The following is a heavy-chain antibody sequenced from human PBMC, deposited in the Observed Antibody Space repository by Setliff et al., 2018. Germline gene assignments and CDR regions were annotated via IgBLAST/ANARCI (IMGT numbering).Heavy chain of an antibody. Sequence: GGSLRLSCAASGCTFSSYWMSWVRQAPGKGLEWVANIKQDGSEKYYVDSVKGRFTISRDNAKNSLYLQMNSLRAEDTAVYYCARGSSSSWYYWGQGTLVTVSS. CDR2: IKQDGSEK. CDR3: ARGSSSSWYY. CDR1: GCTFSSYW. V-gene: IGHV3-7*04. J-gene: IGHJ4*02. D-gene: IGHD6-13*01.